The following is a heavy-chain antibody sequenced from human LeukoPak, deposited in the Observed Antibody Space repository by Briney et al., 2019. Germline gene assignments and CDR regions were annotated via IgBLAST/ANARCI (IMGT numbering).Heavy chain of an antibody. V-gene: IGHV3-7*01. CDR1: GFTFSNSW. Sequence: PGGSLRLSCEASGFTFSNSWMSWVRQAPGKGLEWVAYIKKTGIETYYVDSVKGRFTITRDNIGNSLFLQMNSLRAEDTAVYYCAREVGYCSGGNCYSYFDLWGRGTLVTVSS. D-gene: IGHD2-15*01. J-gene: IGHJ4*02. CDR3: AREVGYCSGGNCYSYFDL. CDR2: IKKTGIET.